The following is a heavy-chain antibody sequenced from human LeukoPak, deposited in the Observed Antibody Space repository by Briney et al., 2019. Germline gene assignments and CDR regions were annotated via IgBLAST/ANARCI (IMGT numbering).Heavy chain of an antibody. J-gene: IGHJ5*02. CDR2: ISYSGST. Sequence: SETLSLTCTVSGGSISRSTFYWGWIRQPPGKGLEWIGSISYSGSTFYNPSLKSRVTISVDTSKNQFSLKLSSVTAADTAVYYCARGGVVTAIPEGTDWFDPWGQGTLVTVSS. V-gene: IGHV4-39*07. D-gene: IGHD2-21*02. CDR1: GGSISRSTFY. CDR3: ARGGVVTAIPEGTDWFDP.